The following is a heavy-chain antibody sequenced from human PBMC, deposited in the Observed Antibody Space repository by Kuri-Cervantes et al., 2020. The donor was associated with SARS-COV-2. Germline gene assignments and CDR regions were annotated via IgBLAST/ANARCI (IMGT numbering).Heavy chain of an antibody. Sequence: ASVKVSCKASGYPFTNFGISWGRQAPGRGLEWMGWISTYSGDTIYPQKIQGRVTMTTDTSTSTAYMDLRGLRSDDTAVYYCARDSATGTRWGDLNGMDVWGQGTTVTVSS. CDR2: ISTYSGDT. D-gene: IGHD1-7*01. CDR3: ARDSATGTRWGDLNGMDV. CDR1: GYPFTNFG. J-gene: IGHJ6*02. V-gene: IGHV1-18*01.